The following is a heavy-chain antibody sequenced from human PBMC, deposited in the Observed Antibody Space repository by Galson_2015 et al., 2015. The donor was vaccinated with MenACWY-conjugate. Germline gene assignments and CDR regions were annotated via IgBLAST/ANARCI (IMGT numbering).Heavy chain of an antibody. CDR1: GFAFSSYW. CDR2: IKQDGREK. J-gene: IGHJ4*02. V-gene: IGHV3-7*03. Sequence: SLRLSCAVSGFAFSSYWMSWVRQAPGKGLEWVANIKQDGREKNYVDSVKGRFTISRDNADNSVYLQMDSLRVEDTAGYYCARDTRGHVDYWGQGTLVTFSS. CDR3: ARDTRGHVDY.